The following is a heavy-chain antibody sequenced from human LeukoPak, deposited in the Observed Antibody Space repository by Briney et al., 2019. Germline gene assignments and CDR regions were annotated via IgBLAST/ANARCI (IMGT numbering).Heavy chain of an antibody. CDR3: AKSWEGFMIVGEITY. J-gene: IGHJ4*02. D-gene: IGHD3-22*01. CDR2: ISYDGSNK. V-gene: IGHV3-30*18. CDR1: GFTFSSYG. Sequence: PGRSLRLSCAASGFTFSSYGMLWVRQAPGKGLEWVAVISYDGSNKYYADSVKGRFTISRDNSKNTLYLQMNSLRAEDTAVYYCAKSWEGFMIVGEITYWGQGTLVTVSS.